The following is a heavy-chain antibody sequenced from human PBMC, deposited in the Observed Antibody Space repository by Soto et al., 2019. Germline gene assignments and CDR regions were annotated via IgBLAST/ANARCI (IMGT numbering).Heavy chain of an antibody. CDR2: ISGSTGTT. V-gene: IGHV3-23*01. Sequence: EVQVLESGGGSVQPGGSLRLSCAASGFTLTNFAMSWVRHAPGKGLEWVSEISGSTGTTYYADSVKGRFIGSRDNSKNALHRQMNSLRAEDTAVYYCAKDTSSSPSSVDVWGKGSTVSVST. CDR3: AKDTSSSPSSVDV. D-gene: IGHD2-2*01. CDR1: GFTLTNFA. J-gene: IGHJ6*01.